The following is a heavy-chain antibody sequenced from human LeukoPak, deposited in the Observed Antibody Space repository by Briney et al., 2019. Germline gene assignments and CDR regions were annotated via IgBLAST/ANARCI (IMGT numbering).Heavy chain of an antibody. CDR2: IYPGDSDT. Sequence: GESLKISCKGSGYSFTSYWIGWVRQMPGKGLEWMGIIYPGDSDTRYSPSFQGQVTISADRSISTAYLQWSSLKASDTAMYYYARHTENVEMATIDAFDIWGQGTMVTVSS. CDR3: ARHTENVEMATIDAFDI. V-gene: IGHV5-51*01. CDR1: GYSFTSYW. J-gene: IGHJ3*02. D-gene: IGHD5-24*01.